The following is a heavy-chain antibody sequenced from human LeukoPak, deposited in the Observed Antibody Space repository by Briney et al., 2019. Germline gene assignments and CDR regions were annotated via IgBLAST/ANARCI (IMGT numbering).Heavy chain of an antibody. CDR3: AKRLNYWFDP. Sequence: SETLSLTCAVYGGSFSGYYWSWIRQPPGKGLEWIGEINHSGSTNYNPSLKSRVTISVDASKNQFSLKLNSVTATDTAVYYCAKRLNYWFDPWGQGTLVTVSS. J-gene: IGHJ5*02. CDR2: INHSGST. V-gene: IGHV4-34*01. CDR1: GGSFSGYY. D-gene: IGHD5-24*01.